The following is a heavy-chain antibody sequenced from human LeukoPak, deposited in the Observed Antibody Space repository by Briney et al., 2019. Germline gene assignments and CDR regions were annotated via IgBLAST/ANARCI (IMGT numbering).Heavy chain of an antibody. CDR3: AKDLGSITMVRGVIITNPNWFDP. D-gene: IGHD3-10*01. V-gene: IGHV3-23*01. CDR1: GFTFSSYA. J-gene: IGHJ5*02. Sequence: GESLRLSCAASGFTFSSYAMSWVRQAPGKGLEWVSAISGSGGSTYYADSVKGRFTISRDNSKNTLYLQMNSLRAEDTAVYYCAKDLGSITMVRGVIITNPNWFDPWGQGTLVTVSS. CDR2: ISGSGGST.